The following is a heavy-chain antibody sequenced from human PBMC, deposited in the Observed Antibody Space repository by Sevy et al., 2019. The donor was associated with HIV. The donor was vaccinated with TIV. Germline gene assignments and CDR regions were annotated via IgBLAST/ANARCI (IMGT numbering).Heavy chain of an antibody. D-gene: IGHD2-2*01. Sequence: GGSLRLSCAASGFTFSSYAMSWVRQAPGKGLEWVSAISGSGGSTYYADSVKGRFTISRDNSKNTLYLQMNSLRAEDTAVYYCAKDQIPYCSSTSCSSSSFDYWGQGTLVTVSS. CDR3: AKDQIPYCSSTSCSSSSFDY. V-gene: IGHV3-23*01. J-gene: IGHJ4*02. CDR1: GFTFSSYA. CDR2: ISGSGGST.